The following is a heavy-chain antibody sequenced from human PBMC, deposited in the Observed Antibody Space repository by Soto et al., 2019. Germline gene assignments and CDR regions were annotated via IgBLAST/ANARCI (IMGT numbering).Heavy chain of an antibody. V-gene: IGHV1-69*13. Sequence: SVKVSCKASGGTFSIYAISLVRQAPGQGLEWMGGIIPIFGTANYAQKFQGRVTITADESTSTAYMELSSLRSEDTAVYYCGRVFPLYRAYVYVSWFAPGGRGTLVPVS. D-gene: IGHD5-12*01. CDR3: GRVFPLYRAYVYVSWFAP. J-gene: IGHJ5*02. CDR1: GGTFSIYA. CDR2: IIPIFGTA.